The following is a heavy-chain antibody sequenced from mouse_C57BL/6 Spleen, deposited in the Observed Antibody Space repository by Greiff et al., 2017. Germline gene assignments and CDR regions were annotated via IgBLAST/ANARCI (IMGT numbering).Heavy chain of an antibody. J-gene: IGHJ3*01. V-gene: IGHV14-3*01. CDR3: ASPYITTGGPLAY. CDR2: LDPANGNP. CDR1: GFNIKNTY. D-gene: IGHD1-1*01. Sequence: EVKLVESVAELVRPGASVKLSCTASGFNIKNTYMHWVKQRPEQGLEWIGRLDPANGNPKYAPKFQGKATITADTSSNTAYLQLSSLTSEDTAIYYCASPYITTGGPLAYWGQGTLVTVSA.